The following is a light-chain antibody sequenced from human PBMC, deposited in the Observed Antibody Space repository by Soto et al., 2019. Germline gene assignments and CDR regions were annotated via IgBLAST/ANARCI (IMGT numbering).Light chain of an antibody. CDR1: QGISSY. V-gene: IGKV1-9*01. CDR2: EAS. CDR3: QHFSSYPLT. J-gene: IGKJ4*01. Sequence: DIQLTQSPSFLSASVGDRVTITCRASQGISSYLVWYQQKPGKAPKLLIYEASSLQSGVPSRFSGSGSGTEFTLTISSLQPEDSATYYCQHFSSYPLTFGGGTK.